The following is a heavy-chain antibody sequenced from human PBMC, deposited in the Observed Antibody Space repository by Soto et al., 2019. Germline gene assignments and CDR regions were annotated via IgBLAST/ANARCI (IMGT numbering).Heavy chain of an antibody. D-gene: IGHD3-10*01. Sequence: SETLSLTCTVSGGSINSGDYYWTWVRQPPGKGLEWIGNIFHSGSTYYTPSLQSRVTISLDTSKNHFSLKLSSVTPADTAVYYCARDRYYGSGTYYNFYSGMDVWGQGTTVT. CDR1: GGSINSGDYY. V-gene: IGHV4-30-4*01. CDR2: IFHSGST. J-gene: IGHJ6*02. CDR3: ARDRYYGSGTYYNFYSGMDV.